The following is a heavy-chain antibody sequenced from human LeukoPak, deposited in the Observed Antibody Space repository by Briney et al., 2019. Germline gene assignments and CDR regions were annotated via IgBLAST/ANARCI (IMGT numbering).Heavy chain of an antibody. CDR3: ARRSPGSSSLFFYYMDV. CDR2: IRSSGSST. D-gene: IGHD1-26*01. J-gene: IGHJ6*03. V-gene: IGHV3-23*01. CDR1: VLTLSNHA. Sequence: GGSQRLSCAASVLTLSNHAMSWPRQAPGKGLEWVSGIRSSGSSTFFADHVKGRFTISIDNAKNSLYLQINSLQAEDTAVYYCARRSPGSSSLFFYYMDVGGKGTTVTVSS.